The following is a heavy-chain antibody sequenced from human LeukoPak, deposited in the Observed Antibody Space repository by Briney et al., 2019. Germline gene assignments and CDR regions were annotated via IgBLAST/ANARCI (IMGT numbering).Heavy chain of an antibody. J-gene: IGHJ4*02. CDR3: ARAITIEPYFDY. V-gene: IGHV4-59*01. CDR1: GGSISSYY. D-gene: IGHD1-20*01. CDR2: ISNSGST. Sequence: SETLSLTCTVSGGSISSYYWSWIRQPPGEGLEWIGYISNSGSTNYNPSLKSRVTISVDTSKNQLSLKLSSVSAADTAVYYCARAITIEPYFDYWGQGTLVTVSS.